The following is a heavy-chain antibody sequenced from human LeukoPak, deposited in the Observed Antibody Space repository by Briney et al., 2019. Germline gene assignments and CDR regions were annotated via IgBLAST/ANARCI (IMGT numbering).Heavy chain of an antibody. Sequence: GGSLRLSCAASGFTFRSYAMNWVRQAPGKGLEWVSAISSSGSTIYYADSVKGRFTISRDNAKNSLYLQMNSLRAEDTAVYYCARASPYCSGGSCYGGSDYWGQGTLVTVSS. CDR3: ARASPYCSGGSCYGGSDY. D-gene: IGHD2-15*01. CDR2: ISSSGSTI. V-gene: IGHV3-48*03. J-gene: IGHJ4*02. CDR1: GFTFRSYA.